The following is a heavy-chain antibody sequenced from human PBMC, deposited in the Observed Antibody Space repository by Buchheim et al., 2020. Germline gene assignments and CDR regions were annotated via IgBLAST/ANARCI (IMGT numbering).Heavy chain of an antibody. CDR3: TTERLRITMIVVVITTGFDY. CDR2: IKSKTDGGTT. Sequence: EVQLVESGGGLVKPGGSLRLSCAASGFTFSNAWMSWVRQAPGKGLEWVGRIKSKTDGGTTDYAAPVKGRFTISRDDSKNTLYLQMNSLKTEDTAVYYCTTERLRITMIVVVITTGFDYWGQGTL. CDR1: GFTFSNAW. J-gene: IGHJ4*02. V-gene: IGHV3-15*01. D-gene: IGHD3-22*01.